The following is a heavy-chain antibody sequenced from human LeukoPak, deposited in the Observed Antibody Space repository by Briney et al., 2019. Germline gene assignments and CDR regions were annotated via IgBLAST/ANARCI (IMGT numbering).Heavy chain of an antibody. CDR3: ARWYYDILTGYYALYYFVY. Sequence: ASVKVSCKASGYTFTSYGISWVRQAPGQGLEWMGWISAYNGNTNYAQKLQGRVTMTTDTSTSTAYMELRSLRSDDTAVYYCARWYYDILTGYYALYYFVYWGQGTLVTVSS. CDR1: GYTFTSYG. D-gene: IGHD3-9*01. J-gene: IGHJ4*02. V-gene: IGHV1-18*04. CDR2: ISAYNGNT.